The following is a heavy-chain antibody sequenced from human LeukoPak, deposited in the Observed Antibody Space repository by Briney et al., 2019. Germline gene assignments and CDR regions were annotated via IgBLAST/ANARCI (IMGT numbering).Heavy chain of an antibody. D-gene: IGHD2-15*01. V-gene: IGHV3-23*01. CDR2: ISSSGDST. J-gene: IGHJ4*02. CDR1: GFTFSSYV. CDR3: AKRAVGAAYYFDY. Sequence: PGGSLRLSCAASGFTFSSYVMRWVRQATGKGLEWVSDISSSGDSTHYADSVEGRFTISRDNYKNTLFLQMNSLRAEDTAVYYCAKRAVGAAYYFDYWGQGTMVTVSS.